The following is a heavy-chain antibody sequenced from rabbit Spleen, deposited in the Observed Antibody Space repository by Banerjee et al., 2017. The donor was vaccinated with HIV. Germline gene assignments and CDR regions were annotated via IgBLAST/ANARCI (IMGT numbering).Heavy chain of an antibody. CDR1: GVSFSSSSY. CDR3: ARDTGSSFSSYGMDL. CDR2: IDTGSSGFT. J-gene: IGHJ6*01. D-gene: IGHD8-1*01. Sequence: QSLEESGGDLVKPGASLTLTCTASGVSFSSSSYMCWVRQAPGKGLEWIACIDTGSSGFTYFATWAKGRFTCSKTSSTTVTLQMTSLTVADTATYFCARDTGSSFSSYGMDLWGPGTSSPS. V-gene: IGHV1S40*01.